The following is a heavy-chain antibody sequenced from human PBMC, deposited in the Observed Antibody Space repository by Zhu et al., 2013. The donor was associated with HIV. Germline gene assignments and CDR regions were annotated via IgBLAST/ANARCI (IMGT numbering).Heavy chain of an antibody. Sequence: QVQLVQSGAEVKKPGASVKVSCKASGYTFTSYDINWVRQATGQGLEWMGWMNPNSGNTGYAQKFQGRVTMTRNTSISTAYMELSSLRSEDTAVYYCARGPDYGEGYYYYGMDVWGQGTTVTVSS. CDR2: MNPNSGNT. CDR3: ARGPDYGEGYYYYGMDV. V-gene: IGHV1-8*01. D-gene: IGHD4-17*01. J-gene: IGHJ6*02. CDR1: GYTFTSYD.